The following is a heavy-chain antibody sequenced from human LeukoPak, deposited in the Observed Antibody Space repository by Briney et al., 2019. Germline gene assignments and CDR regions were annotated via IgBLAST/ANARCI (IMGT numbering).Heavy chain of an antibody. CDR3: ARYNDPDYSSSPGWFDL. CDR2: TSSDGSNK. J-gene: IGHJ5*02. D-gene: IGHD3-22*01. CDR1: GFTFSDYG. Sequence: GRSLRLSCAASGFTFSDYGIHWVRLAPGKGLEWVGVTSSDGSNKFYTDSVKGRFTVSRDNSKNTLYLQMNSLRAEDTAVYYCARYNDPDYSSSPGWFDLWGQGTLVTVPS. V-gene: IGHV3-30*06.